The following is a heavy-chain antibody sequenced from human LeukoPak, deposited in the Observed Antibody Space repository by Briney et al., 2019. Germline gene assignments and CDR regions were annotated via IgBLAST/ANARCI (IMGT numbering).Heavy chain of an antibody. Sequence: PSETLSLTCTVSGYSISSGYYWSWIRQPPGKGLEWIGEINHSGSTNYNPSLKSRVTISVDTSKNQFSLKLSSVTAADTAVYYCARHRRFAGVYDYWGQGTLVTVSS. V-gene: IGHV4-38-2*02. CDR1: GYSISSGYY. J-gene: IGHJ4*02. CDR3: ARHRRFAGVYDY. CDR2: INHSGST. D-gene: IGHD5/OR15-5a*01.